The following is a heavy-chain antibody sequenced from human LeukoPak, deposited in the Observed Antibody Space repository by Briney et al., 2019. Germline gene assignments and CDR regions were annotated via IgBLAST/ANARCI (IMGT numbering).Heavy chain of an antibody. J-gene: IGHJ4*02. CDR3: ARDSSGWYVGH. Sequence: SETLSLTCTVSGGSISSYYWGWIRQPPGKGLEWIGSIYYSGSTYYNPSLKSRVTISVDTSKNQFSLKLSSVTAADTAVYYCARDSSGWYVGHWGQGTLVTVSS. CDR2: IYYSGST. CDR1: GGSISSYY. D-gene: IGHD6-19*01. V-gene: IGHV4-39*07.